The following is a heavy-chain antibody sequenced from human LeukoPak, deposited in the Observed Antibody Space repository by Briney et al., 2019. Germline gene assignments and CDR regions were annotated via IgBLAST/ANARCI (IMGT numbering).Heavy chain of an antibody. J-gene: IGHJ5*02. CDR2: INHSGST. V-gene: IGHV4-34*01. D-gene: IGHD4-17*01. Sequence: SETLSLTCAVYGGSFSGYYWSWIRQPPGKGLEWIGEINHSGSTNYNPSLKSRVTISVDTSKNQFSLKLSSMTAADTAVYYCARGHTTVTNVHNWFDPWGQGTLVTVSS. CDR3: ARGHTTVTNVHNWFDP. CDR1: GGSFSGYY.